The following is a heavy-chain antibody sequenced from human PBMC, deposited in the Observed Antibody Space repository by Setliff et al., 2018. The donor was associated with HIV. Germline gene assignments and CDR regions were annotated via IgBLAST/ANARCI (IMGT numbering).Heavy chain of an antibody. J-gene: IGHJ3*02. D-gene: IGHD6-13*01. V-gene: IGHV1-69*06. CDR2: IIPIFGTA. Sequence: SVKVSCKASGGTFSSYAISWVRQAPGQGLEWMGRIIPIFGTANYAQKFQGRVTITADKSTSTAYMELNSLRAEDTAVYYCARGRRSSSWYKASAFDIWGQGTMVTVSS. CDR3: ARGRRSSSWYKASAFDI. CDR1: GGTFSSYA.